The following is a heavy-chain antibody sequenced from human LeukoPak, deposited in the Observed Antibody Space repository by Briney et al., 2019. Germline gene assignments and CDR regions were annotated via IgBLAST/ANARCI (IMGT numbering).Heavy chain of an antibody. CDR1: GFTFSSYA. V-gene: IGHV3-23*01. Sequence: PGRSLRLSCAASGFTFSSYAMSWVRQAPGKGLEWVSAISGSGGSTYYADSVKGRFTISRDNSKNTLYLQMNSLRAEDTAVYYCAGGKKVVVTSFDYWGQGTLVTVSS. J-gene: IGHJ4*02. D-gene: IGHD3-22*01. CDR2: ISGSGGST. CDR3: AGGKKVVVTSFDY.